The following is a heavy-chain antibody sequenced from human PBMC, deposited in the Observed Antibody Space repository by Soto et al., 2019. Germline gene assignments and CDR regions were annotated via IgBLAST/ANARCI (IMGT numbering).Heavy chain of an antibody. J-gene: IGHJ6*02. D-gene: IGHD6-6*01. CDR2: ISYDGSNK. Sequence: QVQLVESGGGVVQPGRSLRLSCAASGFTFSSYAMHWVRQAPGKGREWVAVISYDGSNKYYADSVEGRFTISRDNSKNTLYLQMNSLIAEDTAVYYCARRWQLAPYYGMDVWGQGTTVTVSS. CDR3: ARRWQLAPYYGMDV. CDR1: GFTFSSYA. V-gene: IGHV3-30-3*01.